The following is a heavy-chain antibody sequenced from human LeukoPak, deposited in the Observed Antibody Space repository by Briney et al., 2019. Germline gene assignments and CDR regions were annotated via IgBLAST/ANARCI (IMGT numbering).Heavy chain of an antibody. Sequence: SQTLSLTCAISGDSVPSNSAAWNWIRQSPSRGLEWLGRTYYRSKWYNDYAVSVKSRITINPDTSKNQFSLQLNSVTPEDTAVYYCARGRSSSWYEEGNWFDPWGQGTLVTVSS. D-gene: IGHD6-13*01. CDR3: ARGRSSSWYEEGNWFDP. CDR1: GDSVPSNSAA. CDR2: TYYRSKWYN. V-gene: IGHV6-1*01. J-gene: IGHJ5*02.